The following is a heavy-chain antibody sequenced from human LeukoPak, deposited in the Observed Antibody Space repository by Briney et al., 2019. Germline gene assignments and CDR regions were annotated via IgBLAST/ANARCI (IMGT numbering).Heavy chain of an antibody. D-gene: IGHD6-13*01. J-gene: IGHJ5*02. V-gene: IGHV3-48*03. Sequence: PGGSLRLSCAASGFTFSSYEMNWVRQAPGEGREWVSYISSSGSTIYYADSVKGRYTISRDNAKNSLYLQMNSLRAEDTAVYYCARDIAAAGTGWFDPWGQGTLVTVSS. CDR3: ARDIAAAGTGWFDP. CDR1: GFTFSSYE. CDR2: ISSSGSTI.